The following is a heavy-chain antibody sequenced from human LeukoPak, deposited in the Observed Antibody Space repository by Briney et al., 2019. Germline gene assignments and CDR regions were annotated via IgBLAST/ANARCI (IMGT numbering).Heavy chain of an antibody. J-gene: IGHJ6*03. D-gene: IGHD2-2*01. CDR1: GFSFSSYE. V-gene: IGHV3-48*03. Sequence: GGSLRLSCAASGFSFSSYEMNWVRQAPGKGLEWVSYISSSGNTIYYADSVKGRFTISRDNAKNSLYLQMDSLRAEDTAVYYCARDHQLGYYMDVWGKGTTVTISS. CDR3: ARDHQLGYYMDV. CDR2: ISSSGNTI.